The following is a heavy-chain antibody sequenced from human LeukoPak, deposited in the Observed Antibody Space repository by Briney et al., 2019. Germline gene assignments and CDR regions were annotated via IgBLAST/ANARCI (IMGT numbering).Heavy chain of an antibody. CDR2: ISGSGGST. D-gene: IGHD3-22*01. Sequence: GGSLRLSCAASGFTFSSYAMSWVRQAPGKGLEWVSAISGSGGSTYYADSVKGRFTISRDNSKNTLYLQMNSLRAEDTAVYYCAKKDYYESSGYRTPFDYWGQATLVTVSS. V-gene: IGHV3-23*01. CDR1: GFTFSSYA. J-gene: IGHJ4*02. CDR3: AKKDYYESSGYRTPFDY.